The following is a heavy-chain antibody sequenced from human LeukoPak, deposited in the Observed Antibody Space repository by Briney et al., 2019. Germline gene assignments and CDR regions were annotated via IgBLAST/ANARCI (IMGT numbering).Heavy chain of an antibody. J-gene: IGHJ3*02. D-gene: IGHD3-22*01. CDR3: AKDATTYYYDSSYAFDI. CDR2: IYYSGST. CDR1: GGSISSSSYY. V-gene: IGHV4-39*07. Sequence: SETLSLTCTVSGGSISSSSYYWGWIGQPPGKGLEWIGSIYYSGSTYYNPSLKSRVTISVDASKNQFSLKLSSVTAADTAVYYCAKDATTYYYDSSYAFDIWGQGTMVTVSS.